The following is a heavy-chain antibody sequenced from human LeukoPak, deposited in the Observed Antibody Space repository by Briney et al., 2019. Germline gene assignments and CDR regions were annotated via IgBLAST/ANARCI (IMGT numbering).Heavy chain of an antibody. Sequence: PGGSLRLSCAASGFSFTTFPMTWARQAPGKGLEWVSSISGSGANIYYADSVRGRFTMSRDNFKNTMFLQMDSLRVEDTAVYYCAKGLRTGVGPYMGYHYYMDVWGKGATVTVSS. CDR3: AKGLRTGVGPYMGYHYYMDV. J-gene: IGHJ6*03. V-gene: IGHV3-23*01. CDR2: ISGSGANI. D-gene: IGHD3-16*01. CDR1: GFSFTTFP.